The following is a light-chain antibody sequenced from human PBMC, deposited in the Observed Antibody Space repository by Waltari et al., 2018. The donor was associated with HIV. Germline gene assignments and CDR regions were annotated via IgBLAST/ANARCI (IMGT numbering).Light chain of an antibody. CDR3: QQRSNWPPA. J-gene: IGKJ4*01. CDR2: GAS. V-gene: IGKV3-11*01. CDR1: QSVSSY. Sequence: EIVLTQSPATLSLSPGERATLSCRHSQSVSSYFAWYQQKPGQAPRLLIYGASKRATGIPARFSGSGSGTDFTLTINSLEPEDFAVYYCQQRSNWPPAFGGGTKVEIK.